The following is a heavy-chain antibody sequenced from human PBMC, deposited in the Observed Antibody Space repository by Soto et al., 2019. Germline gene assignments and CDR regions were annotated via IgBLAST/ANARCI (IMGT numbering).Heavy chain of an antibody. CDR2: IYHSGIT. J-gene: IGHJ4*02. V-gene: IGHV4-4*02. Sequence: SETLSVTCAVSGGPISSGNWWSWVRQSPGKELEWIGEIYHSGITNYNPSLKSRVTISVDNSENQLSLSLNSVTAADTAVYYCARNVRYYIDYWGQGTLVTVSS. CDR1: GGPISSGNW. CDR3: ARNVRYYIDY.